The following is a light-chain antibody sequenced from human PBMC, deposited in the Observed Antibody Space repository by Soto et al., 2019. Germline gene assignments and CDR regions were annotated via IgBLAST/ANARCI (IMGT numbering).Light chain of an antibody. J-gene: IGKJ1*01. CDR2: AAS. CDR1: RSISNY. Sequence: DIQMIQSPSSLSASVGDRVTITCRASRSISNYLNWYQQKSGKVPRLLIYAASSLQPGVPSRFSGTGTGTAFTLTITSLQPEDSATYYCQQSYSVPRFGPGTRVDLK. CDR3: QQSYSVPR. V-gene: IGKV1-39*01.